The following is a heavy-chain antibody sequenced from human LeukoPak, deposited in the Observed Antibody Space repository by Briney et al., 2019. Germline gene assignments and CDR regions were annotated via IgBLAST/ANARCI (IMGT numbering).Heavy chain of an antibody. D-gene: IGHD5-18*01. CDR2: ISSSSYI. V-gene: IGHV3-21*01. CDR3: ARDLGGDTAMDY. J-gene: IGHJ4*02. CDR1: GFTFSSYS. Sequence: GGSLRLSCAASGFTFSSYSMTWVRQAPGKGLAWVSSISSSSYIYYADSVKGRFTISRDNAKNSLYLQMNSLRAEDTAVYYCARDLGGDTAMDYWGQGTLVTVSS.